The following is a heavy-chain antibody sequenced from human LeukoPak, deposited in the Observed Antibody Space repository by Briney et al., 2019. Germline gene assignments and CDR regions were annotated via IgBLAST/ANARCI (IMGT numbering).Heavy chain of an antibody. V-gene: IGHV3-20*04. CDR1: GFTFDDYG. CDR3: ARDLDYDSSGYHQPFDY. Sequence: GGSLRLSCAASGFTFDDYGMSWVRQAPGKGLEWVSGINWNGGSTGYADSVKGRFTISRDNAKNSLYLQMNSLRAEDTALYYCARDLDYDSSGYHQPFDYGGRGTLVTVSS. D-gene: IGHD3-22*01. CDR2: INWNGGST. J-gene: IGHJ4*01.